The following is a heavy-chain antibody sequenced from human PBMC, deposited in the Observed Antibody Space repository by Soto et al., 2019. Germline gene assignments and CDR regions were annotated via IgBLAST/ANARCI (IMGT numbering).Heavy chain of an antibody. J-gene: IGHJ4*02. V-gene: IGHV4-31*03. D-gene: IGHD1-7*01. CDR1: GGSISSGGYY. CDR3: AREGITGTTRHFDY. Sequence: QVQLQESGPGLVKPSQTLSLTCTVSGGSISSGGYYWSWIRQHPGKGLEWIGYIYYSGSTYYNPSLKSRVTISVDTSKNPFSLKLSSVTAADTAVYYCAREGITGTTRHFDYWGQGTLVTVSS. CDR2: IYYSGST.